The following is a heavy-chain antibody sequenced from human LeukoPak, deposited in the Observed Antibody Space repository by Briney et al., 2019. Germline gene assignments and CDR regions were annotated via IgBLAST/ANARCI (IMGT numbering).Heavy chain of an antibody. CDR2: ISWNSGSI. Sequence: GGSLRLSCAASGFTFDDYGMSWVRQAPGKGLEWVSGISWNSGSIGYADSVKGRFTISRDNAKNSLYLQMNSLRAEDTALYYCAKEYYYDSSGGYDYWGQGTLVTVSS. J-gene: IGHJ4*02. CDR3: AKEYYYDSSGGYDY. CDR1: GFTFDDYG. D-gene: IGHD3-22*01. V-gene: IGHV3-9*01.